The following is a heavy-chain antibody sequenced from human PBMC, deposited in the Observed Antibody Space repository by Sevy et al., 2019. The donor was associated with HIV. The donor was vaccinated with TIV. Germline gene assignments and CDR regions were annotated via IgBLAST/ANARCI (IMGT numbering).Heavy chain of an antibody. V-gene: IGHV3-64D*06. CDR3: VILMVVQGGLDWFDP. D-gene: IGHD2-8*01. J-gene: IGHJ5*02. CDR2: ISSNGGST. CDR1: GFTFSSYA. Sequence: GGSLRLSCSASGFTFSSYAMHWVRQAPGKGLEYVSAISSNGGSTYYADSVKGRFTISRDNSKNTLYLQMSSLRAEDTAVYYCVILMVVQGGLDWFDPWGQGTLVTVSS.